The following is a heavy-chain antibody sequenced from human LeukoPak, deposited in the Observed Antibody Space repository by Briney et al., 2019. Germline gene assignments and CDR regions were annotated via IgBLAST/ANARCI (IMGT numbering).Heavy chain of an antibody. Sequence: GGSLRLSCAASGFTFSSNSMNWVRQAPGKGLEWVSAISMTSDYKHYADSVKGRFTISRDNAKNSLYLQMNSLRAEDTAVYYCARARDCSSTSCYGVGDFWGQGTLVTVSS. CDR2: ISMTSDYK. V-gene: IGHV3-21*01. D-gene: IGHD2-2*01. J-gene: IGHJ4*02. CDR1: GFTFSSNS. CDR3: ARARDCSSTSCYGVGDF.